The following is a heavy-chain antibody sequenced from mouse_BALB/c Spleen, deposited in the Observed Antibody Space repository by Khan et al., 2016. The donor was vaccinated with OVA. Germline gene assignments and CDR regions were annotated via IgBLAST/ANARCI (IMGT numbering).Heavy chain of an antibody. D-gene: IGHD2-10*01. V-gene: IGHV9-1*02. CDR2: INTYTGEP. CDR3: ARPPYFSYVMVF. J-gene: IGHJ4*01. CDR1: GYTFTNYG. Sequence: QIQLVQSGPELKKPGETVKISCKASGYTFTNYGMNWVKQAPGKGLKWMGWINTYTGEPTYADDFKGRFAFSLETSASTAYLQINNLKNEDMATSFCARPPYFSYVMVFWGQGTSVTVSS.